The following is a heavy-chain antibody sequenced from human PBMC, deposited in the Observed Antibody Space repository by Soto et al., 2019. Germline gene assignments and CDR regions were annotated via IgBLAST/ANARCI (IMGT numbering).Heavy chain of an antibody. D-gene: IGHD3-22*01. J-gene: IGHJ4*02. CDR1: GYTFTSYY. CDR2: INPSGGST. CDR3: ARAYYYDSSGPLIPPGDY. V-gene: IGHV1-46*01. Sequence: QVQLVQSGAEVKKPGASVKVSCKASGYTFTSYYMHWVRQAPGQGLEWMGIINPSGGSTSYAQKFQGRVTMTRDTSTSTVYMELSSLRSEDTAVYYCARAYYYDSSGPLIPPGDYWGQGTLVTVSS.